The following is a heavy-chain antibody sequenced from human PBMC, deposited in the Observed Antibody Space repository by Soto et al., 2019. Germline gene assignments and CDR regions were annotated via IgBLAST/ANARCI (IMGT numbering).Heavy chain of an antibody. J-gene: IGHJ1*01. D-gene: IGHD3-22*01. Sequence: PSETLSLTCAVYGGSFSGYYWSWIRQPPGKGLEWIGEINHSGSTNYNPSLKSRVTISVDTSKNQFSLKLSSVTAADTAVYYCARGSLTTRYFQHWGQGTLVTVSS. V-gene: IGHV4-34*01. CDR2: INHSGST. CDR3: ARGSLTTRYFQH. CDR1: GGSFSGYY.